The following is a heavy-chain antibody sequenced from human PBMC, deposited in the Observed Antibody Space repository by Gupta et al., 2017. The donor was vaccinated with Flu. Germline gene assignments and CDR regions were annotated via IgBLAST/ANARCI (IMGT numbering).Heavy chain of an antibody. CDR2: IGTTGDK. V-gene: IGHV3-13*01. D-gene: IGHD4-17*01. CDR1: GFLFSTYD. J-gene: IGHJ3*02. CDR3: ARDRGDLRAGPSDAYDI. Sequence: EVQLVESGGGFVQPGGSLRLSCAASGFLFSTYDMYWVRQVTGGRLEWVSAIGTTGDKYYPGSVKGRFTISREDASNSLFLQMDNLRAEDTAIYYCARDRGDLRAGPSDAYDIWGQGTTVIVSS.